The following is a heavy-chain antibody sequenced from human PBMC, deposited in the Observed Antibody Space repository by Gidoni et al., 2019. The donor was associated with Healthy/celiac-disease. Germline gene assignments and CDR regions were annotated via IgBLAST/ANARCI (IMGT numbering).Heavy chain of an antibody. J-gene: IGHJ4*02. CDR3: ARDRGSRVPTPPRRFDY. CDR2: IIPILGIA. CDR1: GGTFSSYT. D-gene: IGHD3-10*01. V-gene: IGHV1-69*08. Sequence: QVQLVQSGAEVKKPGSSVKVSCKASGGTFSSYTISWVRQAPGQGLEWMGRIIPILGIANYAQKFQGRVTITADKSTSTAYMELSSLRSEDTAVYYCARDRGSRVPTPPRRFDYWGQGTLVTVSS.